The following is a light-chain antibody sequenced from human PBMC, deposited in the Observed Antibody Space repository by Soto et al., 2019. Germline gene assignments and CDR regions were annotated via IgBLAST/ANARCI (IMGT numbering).Light chain of an antibody. CDR1: QAISSW. V-gene: IGKV1-12*01. J-gene: IGKJ4*01. CDR3: EQANSFPLT. Sequence: DIQMTQSPSSVSASVGDRVTITCRASQAISSWLARYQQKPGKAPKLLIYAASSLQSGVPSRFSGSGSGTDFTLTIGSLQPEDFATYYWEQANSFPLTFGGGTKVEIK. CDR2: AAS.